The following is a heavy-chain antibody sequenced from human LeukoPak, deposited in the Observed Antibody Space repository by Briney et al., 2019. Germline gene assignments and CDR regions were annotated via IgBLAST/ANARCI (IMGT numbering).Heavy chain of an antibody. D-gene: IGHD3-22*01. J-gene: IGHJ3*02. CDR2: IYYSGCT. V-gene: IGHV4-59*01. CDR3: ARVAYYYDSIGYYRYAFDI. Sequence: SETLSLTCTVSGGSISSYYWSWIRQPPGKGLEWIGYIYYSGCTNYNPSLKSRVTISVDTSKNQFSLKLSSVTAADTAVYYCARVAYYYDSIGYYRYAFDIWGQGTMVTVSS. CDR1: GGSISSYY.